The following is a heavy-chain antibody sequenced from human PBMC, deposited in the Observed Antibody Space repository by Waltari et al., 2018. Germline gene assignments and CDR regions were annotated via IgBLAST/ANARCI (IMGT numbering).Heavy chain of an antibody. V-gene: IGHV4-34*01. D-gene: IGHD4-17*01. Sequence: QVQLQQWGAGLFKPSETLSLACGVSTGSSSPSYWIWFRQPPGKRLEWIGEVNHSGYTNYNPSLGGRITISVDTSKNQVSLELNSVTAADTAVYYCARGTDYGGNYGFFWGQGTLVTVSS. CDR3: ARGTDYGGNYGFF. CDR2: VNHSGYT. CDR1: TGSSSPSY. J-gene: IGHJ4*02.